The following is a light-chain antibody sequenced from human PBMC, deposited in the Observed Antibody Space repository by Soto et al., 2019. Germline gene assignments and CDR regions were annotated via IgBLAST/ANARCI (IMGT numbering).Light chain of an antibody. CDR3: CSYAGSYTWV. V-gene: IGLV2-11*01. CDR2: DVS. J-gene: IGLJ3*02. Sequence: QSALTQPRSVSGSPGQSVTISCTGTSSDVGGYTYISWYQQHPGKVPKLMIYDVSKRPSGVPDRFSGSKSGNTASLTISGLQAEDEADYYCCSYAGSYTWVFGGGTKLPS. CDR1: SSDVGGYTY.